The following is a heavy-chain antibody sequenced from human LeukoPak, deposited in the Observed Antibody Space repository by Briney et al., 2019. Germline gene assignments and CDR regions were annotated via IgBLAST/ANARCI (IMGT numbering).Heavy chain of an antibody. Sequence: GGSLRLSCAASGFTFSSYAMSWVRQAPGKGLEWVSAISGSGGSTYYADSVKGRFTISRDNSKNTLYLQMNSLRAEDMAVYYCAKDPRYSSGWFYFDNWGQGTLVTVSS. CDR2: ISGSGGST. V-gene: IGHV3-23*01. CDR1: GFTFSSYA. J-gene: IGHJ4*02. CDR3: AKDPRYSSGWFYFDN. D-gene: IGHD6-19*01.